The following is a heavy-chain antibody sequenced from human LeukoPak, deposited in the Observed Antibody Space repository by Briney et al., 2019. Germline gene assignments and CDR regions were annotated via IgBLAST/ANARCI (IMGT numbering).Heavy chain of an antibody. J-gene: IGHJ5*02. Sequence: SETLSLTRTVSGGSISSYYWSWIRQPPGKGLEWIGYIYYSGSTNYNPSLKSRVTISVDTSKNQFSLKLSSVTAADTAAYYCARGSEDYYDSSGQLNWFDPWGQGTLVTVSS. CDR1: GGSISSYY. CDR2: IYYSGST. D-gene: IGHD3-22*01. V-gene: IGHV4-59*01. CDR3: ARGSEDYYDSSGQLNWFDP.